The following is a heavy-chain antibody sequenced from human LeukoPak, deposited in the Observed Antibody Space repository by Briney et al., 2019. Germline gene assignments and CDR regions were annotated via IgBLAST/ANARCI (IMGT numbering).Heavy chain of an antibody. J-gene: IGHJ5*02. CDR1: GGSFSGYY. Sequence: SETLSLTCAVYGGSFSGYYWSWIRQPPGKGLEWIGEINHSGSTNYNPSLKSRVTISVDTSKNQFSLKLSSVTAADTAVYYCASGRSPRGSFDPWGQGTLVTVSS. V-gene: IGHV4-34*01. CDR3: ASGRSPRGSFDP. CDR2: INHSGST.